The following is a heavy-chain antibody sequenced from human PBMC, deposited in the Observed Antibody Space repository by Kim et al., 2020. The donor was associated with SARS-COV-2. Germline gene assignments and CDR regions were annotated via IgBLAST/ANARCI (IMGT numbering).Heavy chain of an antibody. CDR3: ARAKSTGWLVKFGVFDS. CDR2: IYHSGTT. D-gene: IGHD6-19*01. Sequence: SETLSLTCTVSDFSVASGDYWAWLRQPAGKGLGWTGSIYHSGTTYYTPSLKSRLTMSVDTSKNHFSLKLTSVTAADTAIYYCARAKSTGWLVKFGVFDSWGQGTLVTVPS. J-gene: IGHJ5*01. CDR1: DFSVASGDY. V-gene: IGHV4-38-2*02.